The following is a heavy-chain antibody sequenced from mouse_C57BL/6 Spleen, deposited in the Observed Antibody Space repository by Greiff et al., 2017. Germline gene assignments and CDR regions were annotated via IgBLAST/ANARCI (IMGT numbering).Heavy chain of an antibody. CDR3: ARQSYDDDGGPWFAY. CDR2: VNSDGGRT. CDR1: EYEFPSHD. V-gene: IGHV5-2*01. Sequence: EVQRVESGGGLVQPGESLKLSCESNEYEFPSHDMSWVRKTPEKRLELVAAVNSDGGRTYYPDTMERRFIISRENTKTTLYLHMSGLRSEDTALYYSARQSYDDDGGPWFAYWGQGTLVTVSA. D-gene: IGHD2-4*01. J-gene: IGHJ3*01.